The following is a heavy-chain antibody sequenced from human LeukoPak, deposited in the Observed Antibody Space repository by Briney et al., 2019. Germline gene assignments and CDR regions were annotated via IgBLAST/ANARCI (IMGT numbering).Heavy chain of an antibody. J-gene: IGHJ3*02. CDR1: GYTFTSYY. V-gene: IGHV1-46*01. CDR3: ARVRYDSSGYSTFDI. CDR2: INPSGGST. Sequence: ASVKVSCKASGYTFTSYYMHWVRQAPGQGLEWMGIINPSGGSTSYAQRFQGRVTMTRDTSTSTVYMELSSLRSEDTAVYYCARVRYDSSGYSTFDIWGQGTMVTVSS. D-gene: IGHD3-22*01.